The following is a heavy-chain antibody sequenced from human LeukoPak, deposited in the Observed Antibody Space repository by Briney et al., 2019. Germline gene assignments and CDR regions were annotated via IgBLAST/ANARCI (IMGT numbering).Heavy chain of an antibody. CDR2: IYYSGSTNT. J-gene: IGHJ4*02. D-gene: IGHD2-15*01. Sequence: SETLSLTCSVSGGSISTYYWSWIRQPPGKGLEWIGYIYYSGSTNTNYNPSLKSRVNISVGTSKNQFSLKLSSVTAADTAVYYCARGYCSGGSCSLLDYWGQGTLVTVSS. CDR1: GGSISTYY. CDR3: ARGYCSGGSCSLLDY. V-gene: IGHV4-59*01.